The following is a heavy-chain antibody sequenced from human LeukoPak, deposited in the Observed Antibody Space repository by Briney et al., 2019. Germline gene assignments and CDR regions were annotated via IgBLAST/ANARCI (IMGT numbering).Heavy chain of an antibody. J-gene: IGHJ4*02. CDR2: IYYSGST. CDR3: AREAAVAGRYFDY. V-gene: IGHV4-39*07. CDR1: GGSISSSSYY. Sequence: PSETLSVTCTVSGGSISSSSYYWGWIRQPPGKGLEWIGSIYYSGSTYYNPSLKSRVTISVDTSKNQFSLKLSSVTAADTAVYYCAREAAVAGRYFDYWGQGTLVTVSS. D-gene: IGHD6-19*01.